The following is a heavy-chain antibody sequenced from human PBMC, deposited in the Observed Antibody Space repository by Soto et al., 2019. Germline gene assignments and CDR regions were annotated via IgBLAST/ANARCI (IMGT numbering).Heavy chain of an antibody. V-gene: IGHV4-38-2*02. CDR2: IYHGGTT. Sequence: LFLTCTVSGYSLSRGSYWAWIHQPPGKGPEWIASIYHGGTTFNNPSLKSRITISVDTSNNQFSLKLTSLTAADTAVYYCARVHVMVVAGSTFDYCGHGTLVTVSS. J-gene: IGHJ4*01. CDR1: GYSLSRGSY. CDR3: ARVHVMVVAGSTFDY. D-gene: IGHD6-19*01.